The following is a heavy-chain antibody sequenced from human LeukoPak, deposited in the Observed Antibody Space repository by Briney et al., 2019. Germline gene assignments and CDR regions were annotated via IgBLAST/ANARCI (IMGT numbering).Heavy chain of an antibody. D-gene: IGHD1-1*01. CDR3: PRDGDSWNDFDH. CDR1: GFSFSTSW. J-gene: IGHJ4*02. Sequence: GGSLRLSCVASGFSFSTSWMTWVRQAPGKGLEWVANIRKDGREVHYADSLKGRFTISRDNTKNSLFLQMNSLRAEDTGVYYCPRDGDSWNDFDHWGQGTLVTVSS. V-gene: IGHV3-7*01. CDR2: IRKDGREV.